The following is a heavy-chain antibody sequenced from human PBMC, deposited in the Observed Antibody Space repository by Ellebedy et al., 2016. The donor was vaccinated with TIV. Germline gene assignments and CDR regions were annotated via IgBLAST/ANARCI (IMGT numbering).Heavy chain of an antibody. D-gene: IGHD4-17*01. CDR3: ARKYGPAGPFYYSYGLDV. CDR1: GFSVSTNY. J-gene: IGHJ6*02. Sequence: GESLKISCAASGFSVSTNYMSWVRQAPGKGLEWVSVIYSGGNTYYSDSVEGRFTMSRDNSKNTVYLQMNSLRVEDTAVYYCARKYGPAGPFYYSYGLDVWGQGTTVTVSS. CDR2: IYSGGNT. V-gene: IGHV3-53*01.